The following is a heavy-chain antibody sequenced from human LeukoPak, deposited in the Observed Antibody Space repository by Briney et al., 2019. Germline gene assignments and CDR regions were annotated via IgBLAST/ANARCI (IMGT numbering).Heavy chain of an antibody. D-gene: IGHD4-17*01. CDR2: INTNTGNP. V-gene: IGHV7-4-1*02. J-gene: IGHJ4*02. Sequence: ASVKVSCKASGYTFTGYYMHWVRQAPGQGLEWMGWINTNTGNPTYAQGFTGRFVFSLDTSVSTAYLQISSLKAEDTAVYYCAIWITVTEGWGQGTLVTVSP. CDR1: GYTFTGYY. CDR3: AIWITVTEG.